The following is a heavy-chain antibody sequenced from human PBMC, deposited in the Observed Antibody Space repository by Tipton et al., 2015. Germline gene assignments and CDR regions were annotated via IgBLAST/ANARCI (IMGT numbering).Heavy chain of an antibody. D-gene: IGHD4-17*01. CDR3: AVETVAEYFKH. CDR1: GGSVSGGTYY. V-gene: IGHV4-61*01. CDR2: IYYGGST. J-gene: IGHJ1*01. Sequence: TLSLTCTVSGGSVSGGTYYWSWIRQPPGRGLEWIGYIYYGGSTNYNPSLKSRVTISVDTSENQFSLKLSSVTAADTAVYYCAVETVAEYFKHWGQGTLVTVSS.